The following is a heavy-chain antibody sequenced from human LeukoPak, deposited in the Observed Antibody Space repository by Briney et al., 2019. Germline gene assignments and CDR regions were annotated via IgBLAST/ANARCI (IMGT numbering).Heavy chain of an antibody. CDR2: ISYLSSHV. J-gene: IGHJ4*02. CDR1: GFTFSDYD. CDR3: GRAFPPLRTSSAGDL. Sequence: GGSLRLSCSASGFTFSDYDMNWVRQAPGKGLEWVSSISYLSSHVYYGDSVKGRFSISRDNAKNSLYLQMNSLGAEDTAIYYCGRAFPPLRTSSAGDLWGQGILVTVSP. D-gene: IGHD3-16*01. V-gene: IGHV3-21*01.